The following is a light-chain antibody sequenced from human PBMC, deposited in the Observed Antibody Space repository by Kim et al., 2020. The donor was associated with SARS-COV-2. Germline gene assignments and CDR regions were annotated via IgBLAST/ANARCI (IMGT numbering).Light chain of an antibody. J-gene: IGKJ1*01. CDR1: QGIRND. Sequence: ASLGDRVTITCRASQGIRNDLGWYQQKPGKAPKLLIYAASSLQSGVPSRFSGSGSGTDFTLTITSLQPEDFATYYCLQDYTYPRTFGQGTKVDIK. CDR3: LQDYTYPRT. CDR2: AAS. V-gene: IGKV1-6*01.